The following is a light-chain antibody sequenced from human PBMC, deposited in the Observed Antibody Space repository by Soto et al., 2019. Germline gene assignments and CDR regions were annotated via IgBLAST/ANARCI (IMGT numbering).Light chain of an antibody. CDR2: GAS. CDR1: QSVSSNY. Sequence: EIVLTQSPGTLSLSPGERATLSCRASQSVSSNYIAWYQQNPGQAPRLRIYGASTRATGIPDRFSGSGSGTDFTLTISRLEPEDFAVYFCQQYGRSPPFAFGQGTKVEIK. J-gene: IGKJ2*01. V-gene: IGKV3-20*01. CDR3: QQYGRSPPFA.